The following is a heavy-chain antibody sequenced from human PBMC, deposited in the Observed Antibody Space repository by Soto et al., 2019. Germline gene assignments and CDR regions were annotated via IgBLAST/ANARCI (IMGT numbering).Heavy chain of an antibody. CDR2: IVPLFGTA. V-gene: IGHV1-69*13. CDR3: ARDYGHDCSGGNCYFYF. J-gene: IGHJ4*02. CDR1: GGTFSRHA. D-gene: IGHD2-15*01. Sequence: SVKVSCKASGGTFSRHAINWVRQAPGHGLQWMGGIVPLFGTANYAQKFQGRVTITADESTSTAHMELRSLRSEDTAVYYCARDYGHDCSGGNCYFYFWGQGTLVTV.